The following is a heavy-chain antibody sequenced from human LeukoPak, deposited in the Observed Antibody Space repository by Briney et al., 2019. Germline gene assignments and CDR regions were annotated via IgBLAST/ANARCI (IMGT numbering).Heavy chain of an antibody. D-gene: IGHD3-22*01. V-gene: IGHV4-59*08. CDR1: GGSITGYY. J-gene: IGHJ4*02. CDR3: ASQFYYDSRGYPAFDS. CDR2: MHYSGTT. Sequence: TSETLSLTCGVSGGSITGYYWNWIRQSPGKGMEWIAYMHYSGTTIYNPSLKSRVTMSVDTSRKQFSLRLSSVTASDTAVYYCASQFYYDSRGYPAFDSWGQGTLVAVSS.